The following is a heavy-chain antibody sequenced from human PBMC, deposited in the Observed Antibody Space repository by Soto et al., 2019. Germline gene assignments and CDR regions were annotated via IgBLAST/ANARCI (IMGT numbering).Heavy chain of an antibody. CDR1: GGSISSYY. Sequence: PSETLSLTCTVSGGSISSYYWSWIRQPPGKGLEWIGYIYYSGSTNYNPSLKSRVTISVDTSKNQFSLKLSSVTAADTAVYYCARVRAINFLFDYWGQGTLVTAPQ. CDR3: ARVRAINFLFDY. J-gene: IGHJ4*02. V-gene: IGHV4-59*01. CDR2: IYYSGST.